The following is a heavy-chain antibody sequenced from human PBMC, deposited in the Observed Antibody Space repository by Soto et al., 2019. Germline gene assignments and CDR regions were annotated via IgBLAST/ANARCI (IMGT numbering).Heavy chain of an antibody. V-gene: IGHV1-18*01. Sequence: QVQLVQSGGEVKKPGASVKVSCKTSGSSFTTYGISWVRQAPGQGLEWMGWSSAYNGNTNYAQKLQDRGTITTYTSTSTAYMELRSLRSDDTAVYYCAREGPAPYYFYGMEVWGQGSTVTVSS. J-gene: IGHJ6*02. CDR2: SSAYNGNT. CDR1: GSSFTTYG. CDR3: AREGPAPYYFYGMEV.